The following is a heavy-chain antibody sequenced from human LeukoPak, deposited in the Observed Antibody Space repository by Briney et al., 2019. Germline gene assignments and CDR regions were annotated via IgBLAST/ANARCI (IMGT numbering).Heavy chain of an antibody. CDR1: GFTVSSNY. CDR2: IYSGGNT. Sequence: PGGSLRLSCAASGFTVSSNYMSWVRQAPGKGLEWVSVIYSGGNTYYADSVKGRFTISRDNSKNTLYLQMNSLRAEDTAVYYCAKDESQLGFDYWGQGTLVTVSS. J-gene: IGHJ4*02. D-gene: IGHD2-2*01. CDR3: AKDESQLGFDY. V-gene: IGHV3-66*02.